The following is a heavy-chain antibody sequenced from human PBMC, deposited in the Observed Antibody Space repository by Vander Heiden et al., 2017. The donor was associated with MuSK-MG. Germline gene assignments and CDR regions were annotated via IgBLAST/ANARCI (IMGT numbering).Heavy chain of an antibody. J-gene: IGHJ3*02. Sequence: QVQLAQSGAEVKKPGASVTVSCNASGYSFTSYGSKWVRQAPGQWLEWIGWISAYNGNTNYAQKLQGRVTMTTDTSTSTAYMELRSLRSDDTAVYYCARDRDTAMAYDAFDIWGQGTMVTVSS. CDR3: ARDRDTAMAYDAFDI. CDR2: ISAYNGNT. V-gene: IGHV1-18*01. CDR1: GYSFTSYG. D-gene: IGHD5-18*01.